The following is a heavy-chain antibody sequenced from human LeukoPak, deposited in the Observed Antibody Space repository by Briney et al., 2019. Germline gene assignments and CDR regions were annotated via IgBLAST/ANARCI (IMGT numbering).Heavy chain of an antibody. J-gene: IGHJ4*02. V-gene: IGHV4-59*01. CDR3: ARIRWLQLYVDY. Sequence: SETLSLTCTVSGGSLSSYYWSWIRQPPGKGLEWIGYIYYSGSTNYNPSLKSRVTISVDTSKNQFSLKLSSVTAADTAVYYCARIRWLQLYVDYWGQGTLVTVSS. D-gene: IGHD5-24*01. CDR2: IYYSGST. CDR1: GGSLSSYY.